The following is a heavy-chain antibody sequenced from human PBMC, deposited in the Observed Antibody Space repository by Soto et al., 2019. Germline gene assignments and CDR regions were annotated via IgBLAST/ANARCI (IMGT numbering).Heavy chain of an antibody. D-gene: IGHD4-4*01. Sequence: SETLSLTCSVSGLTISSASYYWSWIRQHPGKGLEWVGYIYYSGSTYYSPSLKSRVTISVDTSKNQFSLKLTTVTAADTAVYYCARDLDNSNPYYFDYWGQGTLVTVSS. CDR3: ARDLDNSNPYYFDY. CDR2: IYYSGST. J-gene: IGHJ4*02. CDR1: GLTISSASYY. V-gene: IGHV4-61*01.